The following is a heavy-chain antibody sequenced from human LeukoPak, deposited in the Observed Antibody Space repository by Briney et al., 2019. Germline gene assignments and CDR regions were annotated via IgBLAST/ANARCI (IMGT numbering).Heavy chain of an antibody. Sequence: ASVKVSCKASGGTFSSYAISWVRQAPGQGLEWMGGIIPIFGTANYAQKFQGRVTITTDESTSTAYMELSSLRSEDTAVYYCARVIVATNTLVGWGQGTLVTVPS. CDR3: ARVIVATNTLVG. CDR1: GGTFSSYA. V-gene: IGHV1-69*05. J-gene: IGHJ4*02. CDR2: IIPIFGTA. D-gene: IGHD5-12*01.